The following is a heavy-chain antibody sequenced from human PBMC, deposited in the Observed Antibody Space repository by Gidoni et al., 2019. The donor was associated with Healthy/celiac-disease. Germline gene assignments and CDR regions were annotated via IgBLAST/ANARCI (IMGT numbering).Heavy chain of an antibody. Sequence: EVQLLESGGGLVQPGGSLRLSWAASGFTFSRYAMSWVRQAPGKGLEWVSAISGSGGSTYYADSVKGRFTISRDNSKTTLYLQMHSLRAEDTAVYYCVKGTYSNDFDYWGQGTLVTVSS. CDR2: ISGSGGST. J-gene: IGHJ4*02. V-gene: IGHV3-23*01. CDR3: VKGTYSNDFDY. CDR1: GFTFSRYA. D-gene: IGHD4-4*01.